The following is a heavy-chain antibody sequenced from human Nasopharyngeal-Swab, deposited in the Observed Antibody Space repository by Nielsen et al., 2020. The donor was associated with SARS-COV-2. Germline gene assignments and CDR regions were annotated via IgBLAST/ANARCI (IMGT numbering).Heavy chain of an antibody. J-gene: IGHJ4*02. CDR1: GYTFTSYY. CDR2: INHSGGST. CDR3: ARSPYSSGWYYFDY. D-gene: IGHD6-19*01. V-gene: IGHV1-46*01. Sequence: ASVKVSCKASGYTFTSYYIHWVRQAPGQGLEWMGIINHSGGSTSYAQKFQGRVTMTRDTSTSTVYMELSSLTSEDTSVYYCARSPYSSGWYYFDYWGQGTLVTVSS.